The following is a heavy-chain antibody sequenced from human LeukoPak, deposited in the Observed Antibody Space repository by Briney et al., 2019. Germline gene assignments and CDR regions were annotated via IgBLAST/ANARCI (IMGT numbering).Heavy chain of an antibody. CDR2: VWYEGTNK. Sequence: GGSLTLSYSASGLPFSSYGLHWLRPAPARGLAWVAVVWYEGTNKYYADSVQGRFTISRDNSKNTLHPQMNSLRVEDTAVYYCAREPEWELLLGGGGIDYWGQGTLVTVSS. CDR1: GLPFSSYG. CDR3: AREPEWELLLGGGGIDY. D-gene: IGHD1-26*01. J-gene: IGHJ4*02. V-gene: IGHV3-33*01.